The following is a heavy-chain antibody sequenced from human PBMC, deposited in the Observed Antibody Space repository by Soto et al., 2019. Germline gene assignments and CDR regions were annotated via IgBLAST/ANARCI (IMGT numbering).Heavy chain of an antibody. CDR1: GGSISSYY. V-gene: IGHV4-59*08. Sequence: QVQLQESGPGLVKPSETLSLTCTVSGGSISSYYWSWIRQPPGKGLEWIGYIYYSGSTNYNPSLKSRVTISVDTSKNQFSLKLSSVTAADTAVYYCARLHPGFSVVAGTTSNWYFDLWGRGTLVTVSS. CDR3: ARLHPGFSVVAGTTSNWYFDL. D-gene: IGHD1-7*01. J-gene: IGHJ2*01. CDR2: IYYSGST.